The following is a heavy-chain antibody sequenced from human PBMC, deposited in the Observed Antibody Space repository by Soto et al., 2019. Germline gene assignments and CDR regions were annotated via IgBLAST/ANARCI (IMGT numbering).Heavy chain of an antibody. D-gene: IGHD6-13*01. Sequence: VHLVESGGGLVQPGGSLRLSCAASGFTFSRYSLNWFRQAPGKGLEWVSYITSSGTTVYYADSVRGRFTISRDNAKNSLYLQMNSLRDDDTAVYYCARGSSNWAYYFDFWGQGTLVTVSS. CDR3: ARGSSNWAYYFDF. CDR1: GFTFSRYS. CDR2: ITSSGTTV. V-gene: IGHV3-48*02. J-gene: IGHJ4*02.